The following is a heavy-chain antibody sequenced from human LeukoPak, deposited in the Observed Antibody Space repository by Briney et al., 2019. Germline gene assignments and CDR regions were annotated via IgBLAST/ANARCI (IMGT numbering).Heavy chain of an antibody. CDR1: GFTFSSYA. CDR3: ARDGEQWLVRLTSPRVFDYGMDV. V-gene: IGHV3-30-3*01. J-gene: IGHJ6*02. Sequence: QPGGSLRLSCAASGFTFSSYAMHWVRQAPGKGLEWVAVISYDGSNKYYADSVKGRFTISRDNSKNTLYLQMNSLRAEDTAVYYCARDGEQWLVRLTSPRVFDYGMDVWGQGTTVTVSS. CDR2: ISYDGSNK. D-gene: IGHD6-19*01.